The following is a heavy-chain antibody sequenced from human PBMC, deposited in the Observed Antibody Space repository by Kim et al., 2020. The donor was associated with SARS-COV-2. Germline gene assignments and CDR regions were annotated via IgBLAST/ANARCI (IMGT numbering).Heavy chain of an antibody. D-gene: IGHD3-3*01. CDR1: GFTVSSNY. V-gene: IGHV3-66*01. CDR3: ARVYYDFWSGYHYYYYYYMDV. J-gene: IGHJ6*03. Sequence: GGSLRLSCAASGFTVSSNYMSWVRQAPGKGLEWVSVIYSGGSTYYADSVKGRLTISRDNSKNTLYLQMNSLRAEDTAVYYCARVYYDFWSGYHYYYYYYMDVWGKGTTVTVSS. CDR2: IYSGGST.